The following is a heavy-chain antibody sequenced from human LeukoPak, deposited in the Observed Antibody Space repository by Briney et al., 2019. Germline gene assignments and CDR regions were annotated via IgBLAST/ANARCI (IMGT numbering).Heavy chain of an antibody. CDR2: INPNSGGT. D-gene: IGHD2-15*01. V-gene: IGHV1-2*02. Sequence: ASVKVSCKASGYTFTGYYMHWVRQAPGQGLEWMGWINPNSGGTNYAQKFQGRVTMTRDTSISTAYMELSRLRSDDTAVYYCARGRYCSGGSCSFGDAFDIWGQGTMVTVSS. CDR1: GYTFTGYY. CDR3: ARGRYCSGGSCSFGDAFDI. J-gene: IGHJ3*02.